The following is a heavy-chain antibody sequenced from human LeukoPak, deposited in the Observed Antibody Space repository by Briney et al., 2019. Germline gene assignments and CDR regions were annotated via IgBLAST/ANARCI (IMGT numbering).Heavy chain of an antibody. Sequence: GGSLRLSCAASGFTFSSYWMSWVRQAPGKGLEWVANIKQDGSEKYYVDSVKGRFTISRDNAKNSLYLQMNSLRAEDTAVYYCARLVWYSSGWYRYYYYYMDVWGKGTTVTVSS. J-gene: IGHJ6*03. CDR3: ARLVWYSSGWYRYYYYYMDV. CDR1: GFTFSSYW. CDR2: IKQDGSEK. D-gene: IGHD6-19*01. V-gene: IGHV3-7*01.